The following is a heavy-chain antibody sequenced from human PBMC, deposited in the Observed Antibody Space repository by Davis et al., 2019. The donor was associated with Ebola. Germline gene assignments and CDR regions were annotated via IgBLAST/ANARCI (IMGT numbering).Heavy chain of an antibody. V-gene: IGHV4-59*01. CDR2: IYYSGST. CDR3: ASLHYDFWSGYYTTHWFDP. J-gene: IGHJ5*02. CDR1: GDSISSYY. D-gene: IGHD3-3*01. Sequence: SETLSLTCTVSGDSISSYYWSWIRQPPGKGLEWIGYIYYSGSTNYNPSLKSRVTISVDTSKNQFSLKLSSVTAADTAVYYCASLHYDFWSGYYTTHWFDPWGQGTLVTVSS.